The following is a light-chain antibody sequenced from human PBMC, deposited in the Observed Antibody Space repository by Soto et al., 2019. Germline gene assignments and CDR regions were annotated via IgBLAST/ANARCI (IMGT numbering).Light chain of an antibody. CDR3: QQYGNSPWT. Sequence: EIVLTQSPGTLSLSPGEGAALSCRASQSVSSNYLAWYQQKPGQAPRLLIYGASSRPTGIPDRVSGSGSGTDFTLSISRLEPEDFAVYYCQQYGNSPWTFGQGTKV. CDR2: GAS. J-gene: IGKJ1*01. V-gene: IGKV3-20*01. CDR1: QSVSSNY.